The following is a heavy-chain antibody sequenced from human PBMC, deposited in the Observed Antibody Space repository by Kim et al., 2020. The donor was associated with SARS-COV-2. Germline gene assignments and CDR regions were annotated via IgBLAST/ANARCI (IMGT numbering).Heavy chain of an antibody. V-gene: IGHV4-39*01. CDR1: GGSISSSSYY. CDR2: IYYSGST. Sequence: SETLSLTCTVSGGSISSSSYYWGWIRQPPGKGLEWIGSIYYSGSTYYNASLKSRVTISVDTSKNQFSLKLSSVTAADTAVYYCARSSGWYSEYFQHWGQGTLVTVSS. CDR3: ARSSGWYSEYFQH. D-gene: IGHD6-19*01. J-gene: IGHJ1*01.